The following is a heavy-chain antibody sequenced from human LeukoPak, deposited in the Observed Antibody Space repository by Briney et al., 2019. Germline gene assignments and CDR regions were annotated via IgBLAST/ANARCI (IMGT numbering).Heavy chain of an antibody. Sequence: ASVKLSCKASGYTFTGYYMHWVRQAPGQGLEWMGCINPNSGGTNYAQKFQGRVTMTRDTSISTAYMELSRLRADDTAVYYCARGAPSYSSSWYGPWGQGTLVTVSS. J-gene: IGHJ5*02. V-gene: IGHV1-2*02. CDR2: INPNSGGT. D-gene: IGHD6-13*01. CDR3: ARGAPSYSSSWYGP. CDR1: GYTFTGYY.